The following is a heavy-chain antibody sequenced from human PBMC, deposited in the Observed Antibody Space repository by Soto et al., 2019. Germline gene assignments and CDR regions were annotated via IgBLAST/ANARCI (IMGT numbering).Heavy chain of an antibody. J-gene: IGHJ6*02. D-gene: IGHD3-3*01. Sequence: QVQLVQSGAEVKKPGSSVKVSCKASGGTFSSYAISWVRQAPGQGLEWMGGIIPIFGTANYAQKFQGRVTITADESTSTDYMELSSLRSEDTAVYYCARVIPDYDFSRRRYYYYYGIDVWGQGTTVTVSS. CDR2: IIPIFGTA. CDR3: ARVIPDYDFSRRRYYYYYGIDV. CDR1: GGTFSSYA. V-gene: IGHV1-69*01.